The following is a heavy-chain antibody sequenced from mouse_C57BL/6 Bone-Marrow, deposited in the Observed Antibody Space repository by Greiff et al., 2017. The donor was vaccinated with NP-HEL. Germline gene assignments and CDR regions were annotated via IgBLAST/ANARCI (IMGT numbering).Heavy chain of an antibody. CDR2: ISNGGGST. V-gene: IGHV5-12*01. J-gene: IGHJ3*01. Sequence: EVKLMESGGGLVQPGGSLKLSCAASGFTFSDYYMYWVRQTPEKRLEWVAYISNGGGSTYYPDTVKGRFTISRDNAKNTLYLQMSRLKSEDTAMYYCARDRMGDAVFAYWGQGTLVTVSA. CDR3: ARDRMGDAVFAY. D-gene: IGHD2-3*01. CDR1: GFTFSDYY.